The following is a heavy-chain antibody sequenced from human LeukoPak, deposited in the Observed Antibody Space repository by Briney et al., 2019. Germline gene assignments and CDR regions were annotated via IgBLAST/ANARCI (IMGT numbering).Heavy chain of an antibody. J-gene: IGHJ4*02. CDR3: ARERGYCAIDY. D-gene: IGHD3-22*01. CDR1: GFTFSSYG. Sequence: GGSLRLSCAASGFTFSSYGMHWVRQAPGKGLEWVAVIWYDGSNKYYADSVKGRSTISRDNSKNTLYLQMNSLRAEDTAVYYCARERGYCAIDYWGQGTLVTVSS. CDR2: IWYDGSNK. V-gene: IGHV3-33*01.